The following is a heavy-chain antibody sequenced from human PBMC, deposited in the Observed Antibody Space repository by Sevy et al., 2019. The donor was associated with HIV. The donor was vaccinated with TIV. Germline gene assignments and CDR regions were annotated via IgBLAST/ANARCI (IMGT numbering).Heavy chain of an antibody. CDR1: GFTFSTYA. D-gene: IGHD6-13*01. CDR3: AKGDSTFYGLDV. J-gene: IGHJ6*02. V-gene: IGHV3-23*01. Sequence: GGSLRLSCAASGFTFSTYAISWVRQAPGRGLEWVSAISGSGGSTYYADSMEGRFIISRDKSKNTLYLQMNSLRAEDTAVYCCAKGDSTFYGLDVWGQGTTVTVSS. CDR2: ISGSGGST.